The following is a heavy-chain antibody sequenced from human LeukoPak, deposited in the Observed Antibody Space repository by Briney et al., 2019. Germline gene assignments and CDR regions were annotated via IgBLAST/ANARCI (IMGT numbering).Heavy chain of an antibody. V-gene: IGHV4-59*01. J-gene: IGHJ4*02. CDR3: ARDRGARFDY. CDR2: IYYSGST. CDR1: GGSISSYY. Sequence: SQTLSLTCTVSGGSISSYYWSWIRQPPGKGLEWIGYIYYSGSTNYNPSLKSRVTISVDTSKNQFSLKLSSVTAADTAVYYCARDRGARFDYWGQGTLVTVSS. D-gene: IGHD3-10*01.